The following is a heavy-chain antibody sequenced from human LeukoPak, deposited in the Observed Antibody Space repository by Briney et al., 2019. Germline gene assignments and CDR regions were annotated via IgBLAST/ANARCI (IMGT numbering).Heavy chain of an antibody. Sequence: GGSLRLSCAASGFTFSDNWMTWVRQAPGKGLEWVANINHDGSVKFYVDSVKGRFTISRDNAKNSLFLQMNSLRAEDTAVYYCGTSQDAAMETGGQGVLVTVSS. CDR3: GTSQDAAMET. D-gene: IGHD5-18*01. J-gene: IGHJ4*02. CDR2: INHDGSVK. V-gene: IGHV3-7*01. CDR1: GFTFSDNW.